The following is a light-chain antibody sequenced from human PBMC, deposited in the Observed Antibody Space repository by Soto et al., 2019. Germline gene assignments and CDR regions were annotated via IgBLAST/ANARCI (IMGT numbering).Light chain of an antibody. CDR3: AAWDDSLSGQV. CDR2: STN. V-gene: IGLV1-47*02. J-gene: IGLJ2*01. Sequence: QAVVTQPPSASGTPGQRVTISCSGSTSNIGTNYVYWYQQLPGTAPRLLMYSTNKRPSGVPDRFSGSKSGTSAFLAITGLRSEDEANYYCAAWDDSLSGQVFGGGTKLTVL. CDR1: TSNIGTNY.